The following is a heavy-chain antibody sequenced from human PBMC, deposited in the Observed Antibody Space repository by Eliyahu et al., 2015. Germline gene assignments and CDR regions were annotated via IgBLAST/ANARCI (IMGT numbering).Heavy chain of an antibody. D-gene: IGHD3-22*01. CDR3: ARDPPSSGSPMHYYYGMDV. J-gene: IGHJ6*02. Sequence: SGQGLEWMGGIIPIFGTANYAQKFQGRVTITADKSTSTAYMELSSLRSEDTAVYYCARDPPSSGSPMHYYYGMDVWGQGTTVTVSS. CDR2: IIPIFGTA. V-gene: IGHV1-69*06.